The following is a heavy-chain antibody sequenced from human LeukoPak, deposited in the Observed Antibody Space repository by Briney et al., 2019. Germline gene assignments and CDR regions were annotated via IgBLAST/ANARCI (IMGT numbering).Heavy chain of an antibody. CDR2: IRYDGSNK. V-gene: IGHV3-30*02. CDR1: GFTFSSYG. D-gene: IGHD3-3*01. Sequence: PGGSLRLSCAASGFTFSSYGMHWVRQAPGKGLEWVAFIRYDGSNKYYADSVKGLFTISRDNSKNTLYLQMNSLRAEDTAVYYCANDLMRFLEWLPAPGFDYWGQGTLVTVSS. CDR3: ANDLMRFLEWLPAPGFDY. J-gene: IGHJ4*02.